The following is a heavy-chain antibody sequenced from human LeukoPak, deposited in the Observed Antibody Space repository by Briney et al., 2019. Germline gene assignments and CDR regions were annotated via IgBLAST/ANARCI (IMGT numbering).Heavy chain of an antibody. D-gene: IGHD3-16*01. CDR2: ISSSSSTI. CDR3: AGGHYYYYYMDV. CDR1: GFTFSSYS. J-gene: IGHJ6*03. Sequence: GRSLRLSCAASGFTFSSYSMNWVRQAPGKGLEWVSYISSSSSTIYYADSVKGRFTISRDNAKNSLYLQMNSLRAEDTAVYYCAGGHYYYYYMDVWGKGTTVTVSS. V-gene: IGHV3-48*01.